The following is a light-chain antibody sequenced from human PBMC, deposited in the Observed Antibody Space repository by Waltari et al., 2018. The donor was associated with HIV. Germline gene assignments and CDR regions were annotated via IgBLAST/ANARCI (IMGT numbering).Light chain of an antibody. CDR3: AAWDDSRSGHVV. Sequence: QSVLTQPPSASGTPGQRVTLSCSGSSSNIGSNYVYWYQQLPGPAPKLLIYRSNRRPDGVPGRFSGSKSGTSGSLAISGLRSEDEADYYCAAWDDSRSGHVVFGGGTKLTVL. CDR2: RSN. V-gene: IGLV1-47*01. J-gene: IGLJ2*01. CDR1: SSNIGSNY.